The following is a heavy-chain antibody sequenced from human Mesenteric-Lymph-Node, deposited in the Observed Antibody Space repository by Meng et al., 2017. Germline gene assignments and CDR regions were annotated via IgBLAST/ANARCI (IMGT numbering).Heavy chain of an antibody. D-gene: IGHD3-10*02. CDR3: ARDWGDVRGGFDF. CDR2: TYYRSKYYN. J-gene: IGHJ4*02. Sequence: QVQPQQSSPGLVKPSQTLSLTCAISGESVSSNSAAWNWIRQSPSRGLELLGRTYYRSKYYNDYALSVKSRITINPDTSKNQFSLQLNSVTPEDTAIYYCARDWGDVRGGFDFWGQGTLVTVSS. V-gene: IGHV6-1*01. CDR1: GESVSSNSAA.